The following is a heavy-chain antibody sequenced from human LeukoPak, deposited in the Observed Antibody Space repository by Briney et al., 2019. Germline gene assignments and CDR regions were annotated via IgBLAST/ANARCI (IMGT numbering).Heavy chain of an antibody. CDR2: IYYSGST. CDR3: ARRSIAARLFDY. D-gene: IGHD6-6*01. J-gene: IGHJ4*02. V-gene: IGHV4-39*01. CDR1: GGSISSGGYY. Sequence: SETLSLTCTVSGGSISSGGYYWGWIRQPPGKGLEWIGSIYYSGSTYYNPSLKSRVTISVDTSKNQFSLKLSSVTAADTAVYYCARRSIAARLFDYWGQGTLVTVSS.